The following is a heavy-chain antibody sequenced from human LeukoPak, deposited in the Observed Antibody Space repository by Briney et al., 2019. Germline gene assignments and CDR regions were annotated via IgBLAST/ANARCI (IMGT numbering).Heavy chain of an antibody. J-gene: IGHJ4*02. Sequence: ASVKVSCKASGYTFTSYAISWVRQAPGKGLEWMGGFDPEDGETIYSQRFHGRVIMTEDKSTDTAYMDLSSLTSEDSAVYYCAAVEREYFDTSGYFDYWGQGTLVTVSS. D-gene: IGHD3-22*01. CDR3: AAVEREYFDTSGYFDY. CDR1: GYTFTSYA. CDR2: FDPEDGET. V-gene: IGHV1-24*01.